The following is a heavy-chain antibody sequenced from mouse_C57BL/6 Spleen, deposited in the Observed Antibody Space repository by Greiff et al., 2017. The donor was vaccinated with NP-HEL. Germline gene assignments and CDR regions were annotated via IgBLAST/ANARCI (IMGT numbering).Heavy chain of an antibody. CDR3: TREAYYGSSYPYWYFDV. V-gene: IGHV5-9-1*02. D-gene: IGHD1-1*01. Sequence: EVQLVESGEGLVKPGGSLKLSCAASGFTFSSYAMSWVRQTPEKRLEWVAYISSGGDYIYYADTVQGRFTISRDNARNTLYLQMSSLKSEDTAMYYCTREAYYGSSYPYWYFDVWGTGTTGTVSS. CDR1: GFTFSSYA. J-gene: IGHJ1*03. CDR2: ISSGGDYI.